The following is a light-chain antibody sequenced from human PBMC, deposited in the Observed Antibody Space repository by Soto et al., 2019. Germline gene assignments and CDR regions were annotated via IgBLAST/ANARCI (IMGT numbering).Light chain of an antibody. CDR3: SSYAGTNTFV. CDR2: QVF. V-gene: IGLV2-8*01. CDR1: NSDVGAYDY. Sequence: QSALAQPPSASGSPGQSITMSCTGTNSDVGAYDYVSWYQQEPGKAPRLLIYQVFKRPSGVSDRFSGSKSGNTASLTVSGLQADYEAHYYCSSYAGTNTFVFGAGTKLTVL. J-gene: IGLJ2*01.